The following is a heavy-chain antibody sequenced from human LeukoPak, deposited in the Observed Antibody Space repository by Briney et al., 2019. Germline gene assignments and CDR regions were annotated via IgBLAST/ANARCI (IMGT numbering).Heavy chain of an antibody. CDR2: ISGSGGST. J-gene: IGHJ5*02. Sequence: GGSLRLSCAASGFTFSSYWMHWVRQAPGKGLVWVSAISGSGGSTYYADSVKGRFTISRDNSKNTLYLQMNSLRAEDTAVYYCAKDRATRYFDWFPWFDPWGQGTLVTVSS. CDR1: GFTFSSYW. D-gene: IGHD3-9*01. CDR3: AKDRATRYFDWFPWFDP. V-gene: IGHV3-23*01.